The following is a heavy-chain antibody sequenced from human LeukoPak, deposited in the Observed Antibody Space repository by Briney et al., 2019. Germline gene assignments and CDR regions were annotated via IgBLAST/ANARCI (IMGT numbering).Heavy chain of an antibody. J-gene: IGHJ4*02. CDR2: FDPEDGET. Sequence: ASVKVSCKVSGYTLTELSMHWVRQAPGKGLEWMGGFDPEDGETIYAQKFQGRVTMTEDRSTDTAYMELSSLRSEDTAVYYCATDSITQDGYNSFDYWGQGTLVTVSS. CDR3: ATDSITQDGYNSFDY. D-gene: IGHD5-24*01. V-gene: IGHV1-24*01. CDR1: GYTLTELS.